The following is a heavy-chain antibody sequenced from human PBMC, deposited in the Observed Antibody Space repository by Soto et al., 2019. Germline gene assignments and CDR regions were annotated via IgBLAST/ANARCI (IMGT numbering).Heavy chain of an antibody. V-gene: IGHV4-59*01. D-gene: IGHD2-8*02. CDR2: IYYSGST. J-gene: IGHJ4*02. CDR1: GGSISSYY. Sequence: QVQLQESGPGLVKPSETLSLTCTVSGGSISSYYWSWIRQPPGKGLEWIGYIYYSGSTNYNPSLKRRVSISVDTSKNKFSLKLSSVTAADTAVYSCAREMDNSGVFEYWGQGTLVTVSS. CDR3: AREMDNSGVFEY.